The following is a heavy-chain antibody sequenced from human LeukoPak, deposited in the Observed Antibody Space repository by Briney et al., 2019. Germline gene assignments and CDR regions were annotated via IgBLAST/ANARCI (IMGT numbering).Heavy chain of an antibody. CDR2: FDPEDGET. Sequence: ASVKVSCKVSGYTLTELSMHWVRQAPGKGLERMGGFDPEDGETIYAQKFQGRVTMTEDTSTDTAYMELSSLRSEDTAVYYCATPSGSHDAFDIWGQGTMVTVSS. CDR1: GYTLTELS. V-gene: IGHV1-24*01. J-gene: IGHJ3*02. D-gene: IGHD3-10*01. CDR3: ATPSGSHDAFDI.